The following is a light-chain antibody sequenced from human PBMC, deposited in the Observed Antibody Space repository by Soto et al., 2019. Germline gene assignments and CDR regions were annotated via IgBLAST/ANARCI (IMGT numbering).Light chain of an antibody. CDR1: QTIIRY. CDR2: AAS. Sequence: DIQMTQSTSSLSASVGDRVTITCRASQTIIRYLNWYQQKPGRAPNLLIYAASSLHTGVPSRFSASGSGTAFTLTISSLQPEDSATYYCQQSYSTLLTFGPGTRVEIK. CDR3: QQSYSTLLT. V-gene: IGKV1-39*01. J-gene: IGKJ3*01.